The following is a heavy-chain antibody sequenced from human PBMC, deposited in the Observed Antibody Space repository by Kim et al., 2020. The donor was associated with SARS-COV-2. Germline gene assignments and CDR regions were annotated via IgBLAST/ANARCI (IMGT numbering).Heavy chain of an antibody. D-gene: IGHD3-3*01. J-gene: IGHJ4*02. Sequence: ADSVKGRFTISRDNAKNSLYLQMNSLRAEDTAVYYCAGYYDFWGGTRFDYWRQGTLVTVSS. CDR3: AGYYDFWGGTRFDY. V-gene: IGHV3-48*03.